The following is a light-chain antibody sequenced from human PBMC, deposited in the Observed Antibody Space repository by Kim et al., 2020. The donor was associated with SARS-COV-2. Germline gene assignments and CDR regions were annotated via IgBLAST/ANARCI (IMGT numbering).Light chain of an antibody. CDR3: QQSYSTPPLT. V-gene: IGKV1-39*01. CDR2: AAS. Sequence: DIQMTQSPSSLSASVGDRVTISCRASQSISTYLNWYQQKPGRAPQLLIYAASSLHSGVPSRFSGSGSGTDFTLTITSLRPEDFATYYCQQSYSTPPLTFGGGTKVDIK. J-gene: IGKJ4*01. CDR1: QSISTY.